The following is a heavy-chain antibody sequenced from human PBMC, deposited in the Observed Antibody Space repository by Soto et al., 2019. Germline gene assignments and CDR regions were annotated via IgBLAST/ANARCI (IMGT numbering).Heavy chain of an antibody. CDR3: ARGPSYSDSYFDY. V-gene: IGHV3-30*03. CDR1: EFTFSNYA. D-gene: IGHD4-17*01. Sequence: GGSLRLSCAASEFTFSNYAMHWFRQPPGKGLQWLEVISYDGNNKYYADSVEGRFTISRDNSKNTVYLQMNSLRLEDTAVYYCARGPSYSDSYFDYWGQGTLVTVSS. CDR2: ISYDGNNK. J-gene: IGHJ4*02.